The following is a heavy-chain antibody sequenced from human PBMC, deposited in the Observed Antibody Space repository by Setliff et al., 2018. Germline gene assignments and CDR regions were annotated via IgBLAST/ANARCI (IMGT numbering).Heavy chain of an antibody. J-gene: IGHJ6*03. CDR2: TIPNFGTT. CDR1: GGTFSSYG. Sequence: SVKVSCKASGGTFSSYGISWVRQAPGQGLEWLGGTIPNFGTTNYAQKFQGRLTITTVGSTSTAYMELSSLRSEDTAVYYCARADYIRYFYMDAWGKGTTVTVSS. D-gene: IGHD4-4*01. CDR3: ARADYIRYFYMDA. V-gene: IGHV1-69*05.